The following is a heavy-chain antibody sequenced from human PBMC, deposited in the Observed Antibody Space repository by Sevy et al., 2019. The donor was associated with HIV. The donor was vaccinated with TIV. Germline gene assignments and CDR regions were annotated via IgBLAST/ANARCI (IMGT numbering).Heavy chain of an antibody. CDR2: IYYSGST. J-gene: IGHJ6*03. Sequence: SETLSLTCTVSGGSISSYYWSWIRQPPGKGLEWIGYIYYSGSTNYNPSLKSRVTISVDTSKNQFSLKLSSVTAADTAVYYCARGVTIFGVGAQSYYYYYYMDVWGKGTTVTVSS. CDR3: ARGVTIFGVGAQSYYYYYYMDV. CDR1: GGSISSYY. D-gene: IGHD3-3*01. V-gene: IGHV4-59*01.